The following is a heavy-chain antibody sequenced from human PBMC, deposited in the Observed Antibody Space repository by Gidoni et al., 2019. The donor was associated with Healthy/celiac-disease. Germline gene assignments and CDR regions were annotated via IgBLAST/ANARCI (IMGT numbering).Heavy chain of an antibody. Sequence: QFQLVQSGAEVKNHGASVKVSCKASGYTFTSYGISWVRQAPGQVIEWMGWISAYNGNTNYAQKLQGRVTMTTDTSTRTAYMELRSLRSDDTAVYYCARDFHGVAYYYGSGSSHWGQGTLVTVSS. CDR3: ARDFHGVAYYYGSGSSH. V-gene: IGHV1-18*04. CDR1: GYTFTSYG. CDR2: ISAYNGNT. J-gene: IGHJ4*02. D-gene: IGHD3-10*01.